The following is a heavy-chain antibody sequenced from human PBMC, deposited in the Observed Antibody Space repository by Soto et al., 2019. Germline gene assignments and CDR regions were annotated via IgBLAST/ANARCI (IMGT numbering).Heavy chain of an antibody. D-gene: IGHD3-22*01. CDR3: ARELYYDSSGYRAALDY. CDR2: IWYDGSNK. Sequence: QVQLVASGGGVVQPGRSLRLSCAASGFTFSSYGMHWVRQAPGKGLEWVAVIWYDGSNKYYADSVKGRFTISRDNSKNTLYLQMNSLRAEDTAVYYCARELYYDSSGYRAALDYWGQGTLVTVSS. J-gene: IGHJ4*02. CDR1: GFTFSSYG. V-gene: IGHV3-33*01.